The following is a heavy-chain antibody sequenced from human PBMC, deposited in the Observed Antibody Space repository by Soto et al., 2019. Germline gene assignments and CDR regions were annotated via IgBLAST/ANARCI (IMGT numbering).Heavy chain of an antibody. CDR1: GFTFSDYS. D-gene: IGHD3-10*01. CDR3: VRAGHVFDVHYYGMDL. CDR2: ISSSGTYI. V-gene: IGHV3-21*01. Sequence: GGSLRLSCEASGFTFSDYSMDWVRQAPGKGLEWVSSISSSGTYIYYADSVKGRFAISRDNANNVMYLQMDTLRAEDTAVYYCVRAGHVFDVHYYGMDLWGQGTTVTVSS. J-gene: IGHJ6*02.